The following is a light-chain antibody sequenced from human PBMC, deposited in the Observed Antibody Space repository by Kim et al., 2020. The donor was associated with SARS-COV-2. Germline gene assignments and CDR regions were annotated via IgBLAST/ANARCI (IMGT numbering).Light chain of an antibody. Sequence: QSALTQPASVSGSPGQSITIYCTGTSSDVGTYNLVSWYQQHPGEAPKLMIYEVAKRPSGVSNRFSGSKSGNTASLTISGLQADDEADYFCCSYSTTSNVLFGGGTQRTVL. J-gene: IGLJ2*01. CDR1: SSDVGTYNL. V-gene: IGLV2-23*02. CDR2: EVA. CDR3: CSYSTTSNVL.